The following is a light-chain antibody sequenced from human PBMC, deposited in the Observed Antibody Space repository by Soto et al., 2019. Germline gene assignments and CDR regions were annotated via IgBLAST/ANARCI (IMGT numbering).Light chain of an antibody. CDR1: QSISTY. Sequence: DIQMTQSPSSLSASVGDRVTITCRASQSISTYLNWYQQKVGKAPKLLIYAASSLQRGVPSRFSVSGSGTDFTLTISSLQPEDFATYYCQPSYSTPRTFGQGTKLEIK. V-gene: IGKV1-39*01. CDR3: QPSYSTPRT. CDR2: AAS. J-gene: IGKJ2*02.